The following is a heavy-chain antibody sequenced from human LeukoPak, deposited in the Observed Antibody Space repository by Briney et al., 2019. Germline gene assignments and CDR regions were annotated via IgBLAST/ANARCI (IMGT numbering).Heavy chain of an antibody. J-gene: IGHJ5*02. CDR3: ARSSGTDSGWWYWFDP. CDR1: GFTVSSNY. CDR2: IYSGGST. Sequence: GGSLRLSCAASGFTVSSNYMSWVRQAPGKGLEWVSVIYSGGSTYYADSVKGRFTISRDNSKNTLYLQMNSLRAEDTAVYYCARSSGTDSGWWYWFDPWGQGTLVTVSS. V-gene: IGHV3-53*01. D-gene: IGHD6-19*01.